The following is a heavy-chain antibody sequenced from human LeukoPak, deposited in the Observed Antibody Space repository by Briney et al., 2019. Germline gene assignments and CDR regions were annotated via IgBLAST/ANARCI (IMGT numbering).Heavy chain of an antibody. D-gene: IGHD6-13*01. CDR3: VRHGLGSSWFGFDY. Sequence: KTGESLKISCKGSGYTFITYWIGWVRQMPGKGLEWMGIIYPGDSDPRYGPSFQGQVTISADKSISTAYLQWSSLKASDSGMYYCVRHGLGSSWFGFDYWGQGTLVTVSS. V-gene: IGHV5-51*01. CDR2: IYPGDSDP. CDR1: GYTFITYW. J-gene: IGHJ4*02.